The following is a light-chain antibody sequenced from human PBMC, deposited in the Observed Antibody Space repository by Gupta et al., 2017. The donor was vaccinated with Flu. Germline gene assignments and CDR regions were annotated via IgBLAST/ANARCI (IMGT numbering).Light chain of an antibody. CDR1: QSVVGPY. Sequence: EIMLTQSPATLSLSPGETATLSCRASQSVVGPYLAWYQQKPGQAPRLVIFEASNRASGIPDRFSGSESGTEFTLTISRVEPEDFAVYYCQHDCNSPITFGGGTKVEIK. J-gene: IGKJ4*01. V-gene: IGKV3-20*01. CDR3: QHDCNSPIT. CDR2: EAS.